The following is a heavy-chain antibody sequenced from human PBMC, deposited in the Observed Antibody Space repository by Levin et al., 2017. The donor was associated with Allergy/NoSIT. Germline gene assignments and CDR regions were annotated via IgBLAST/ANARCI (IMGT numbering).Heavy chain of an antibody. V-gene: IGHV3-23*01. CDR1: GFTFSNFA. CDR3: ASRAWQRDQQLPEVALDY. Sequence: GGSLRLSCAASGFTFSNFALSWVRQAPGKGLEWVSTISVSGDTTHYADSVKGRFTISRDNSKNTLYLQMNSLTAEDTAVDYFASRAWQRDQQLPEVALDYWGRGTLVTVSS. J-gene: IGHJ4*02. D-gene: IGHD2-2*01. CDR2: ISVSGDTT.